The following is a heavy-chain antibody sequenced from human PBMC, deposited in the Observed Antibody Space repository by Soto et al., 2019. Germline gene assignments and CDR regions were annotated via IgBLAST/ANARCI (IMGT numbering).Heavy chain of an antibody. D-gene: IGHD6-13*01. CDR2: IIPIFGTA. V-gene: IGHV1-69*13. CDR1: GGPFSSYA. CDR3: ARVCGISSSWYRDYYYYYGMDV. J-gene: IGHJ6*02. Sequence: SVKVSCTASGGPFSSYAISWVRQAPGQGREWMGGIIPIFGTANYAQKFQGRVTITADESTSTAYMELSSLRSEDTAVYYCARVCGISSSWYRDYYYYYGMDVWGQGTTVTVSS.